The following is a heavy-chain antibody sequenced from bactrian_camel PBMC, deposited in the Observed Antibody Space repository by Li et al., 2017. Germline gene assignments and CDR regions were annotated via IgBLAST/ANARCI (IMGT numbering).Heavy chain of an antibody. CDR1: GFTFSGYW. CDR3: VIRPSGRGLKIDY. CDR2: IGSGGGTT. Sequence: QLVESGGDLVQPGGSLTLSCTASGFTFSGYWMYWVRQAPGKGLEWVSTIGSGGGTTYYADSVKGRTTISRANAKYTVALQMSSLKPEDTAVYYCVIRPSGRGLKIDYWGQGTQVTVS. D-gene: IGHD1*01. J-gene: IGHJ4*01. V-gene: IGHV3S25*01.